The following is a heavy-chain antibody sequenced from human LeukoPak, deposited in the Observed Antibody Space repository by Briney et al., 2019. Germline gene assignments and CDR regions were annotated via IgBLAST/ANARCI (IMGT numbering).Heavy chain of an antibody. V-gene: IGHV3-23*01. CDR1: GFTFSSYA. CDR3: ARAVAGGGGY. J-gene: IGHJ4*02. Sequence: GGSLRLSCAVSGFTFSSYAMSWVRQAPGRGLEWVSGISSSGGSTPHADSVKGRFTISRDNSKNMLYLQMNSLRAEDTAVYYCARAVAGGGGYWGQGTLVTVSS. D-gene: IGHD6-19*01. CDR2: ISSSGGST.